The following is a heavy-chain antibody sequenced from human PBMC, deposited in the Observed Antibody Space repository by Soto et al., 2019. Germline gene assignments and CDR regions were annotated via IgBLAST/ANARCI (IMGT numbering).Heavy chain of an antibody. J-gene: IGHJ2*01. CDR1: GAPISGGDYH. CDR2: IFPSVAT. V-gene: IGHV4-30-4*01. CDR3: ARGSAAKRYFDL. Sequence: QVQLQESGPGLVKPSQTLSLMCTVSGAPISGGDYHWSWIRQPPGKGLEGIGYIFPSVATHYNSSLGSRITMSVETTKSHFSLKLTSVTAADTAVYFCARGSAAKRYFDLWGRGTLVTVSS. D-gene: IGHD5-18*01.